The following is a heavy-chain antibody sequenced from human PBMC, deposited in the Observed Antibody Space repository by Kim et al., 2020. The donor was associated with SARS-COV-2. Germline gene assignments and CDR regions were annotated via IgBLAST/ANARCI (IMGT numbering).Heavy chain of an antibody. V-gene: IGHV3-7*03. J-gene: IGHJ4*02. D-gene: IGHD1-26*01. CDR2: K. Sequence: KYYVDSVKGRFNIPSDKAKNSLYLQMNSLRAEDTAVYYCASVGATGYFDYWGQGTLVTVSS. CDR3: ASVGATGYFDY.